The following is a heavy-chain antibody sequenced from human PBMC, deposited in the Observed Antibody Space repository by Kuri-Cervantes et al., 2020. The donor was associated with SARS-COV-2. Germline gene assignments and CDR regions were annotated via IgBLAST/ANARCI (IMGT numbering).Heavy chain of an antibody. CDR1: GFTFSSYG. J-gene: IGHJ6*02. CDR2: ISYDGSNK. D-gene: IGHD3-10*01. Sequence: GESLKISCAASGFTFSSYGMHWVRQAPGKGLEWVAVISYDGSNKYYADSVKGRFTISRDNSKNTLYLQMNSLRAEDTAVYYCAKNGYDYYGSGNYYYYYYGMDVWGQGTTVTVSS. V-gene: IGHV3-30*18. CDR3: AKNGYDYYGSGNYYYYYYGMDV.